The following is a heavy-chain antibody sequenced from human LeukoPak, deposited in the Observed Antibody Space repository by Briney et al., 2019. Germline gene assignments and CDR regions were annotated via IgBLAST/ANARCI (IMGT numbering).Heavy chain of an antibody. CDR3: ARDPGSSSFDL. V-gene: IGHV3-7*01. Sequence: GGSLRLSCAASGFSFSTYWMSWVRHTPEKGLEFVANINQDASVRNYMDSLKGRCPISRDNAKKSVYLEINSLRADDTAVYYCARDPGSSSFDLWGQGALVTVSS. J-gene: IGHJ4*02. D-gene: IGHD6-13*01. CDR1: GFSFSTYW. CDR2: INQDASVR.